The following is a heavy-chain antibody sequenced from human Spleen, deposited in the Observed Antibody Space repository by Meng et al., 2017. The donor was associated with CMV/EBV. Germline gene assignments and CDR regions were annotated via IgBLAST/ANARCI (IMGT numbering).Heavy chain of an antibody. CDR3: ARDLGPGIVASKYYYYGMDV. V-gene: IGHV4-61*01. CDR1: GGSVSSSNYY. CDR2: IYYSGST. J-gene: IGHJ6*02. D-gene: IGHD6-13*01. Sequence: SETLSLTCTVSGGSVSSSNYYWSWIRQPPGKGLEWIGYIYYSGSTNYNPSLKSRVTISVDTAKNQLSLKLSSVTAADTAIYYCARDLGPGIVASKYYYYGMDVWGQGTTVTVSS.